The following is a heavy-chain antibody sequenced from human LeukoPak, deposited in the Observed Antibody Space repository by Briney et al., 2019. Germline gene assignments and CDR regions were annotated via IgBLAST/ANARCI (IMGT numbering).Heavy chain of an antibody. CDR1: GGTFSIYA. J-gene: IGHJ4*02. CDR2: IIPIFGTA. V-gene: IGHV1-69*05. CDR3: ASYDSSGYHQRPFDY. D-gene: IGHD3-22*01. Sequence: SVKVSSKASGGTFSIYAISWVRQAPGQGLEWMGGIIPIFGTANYEQRLQGRVTITTDESTSTAYMELSSLRSEDTAVYYCASYDSSGYHQRPFDYWGEGTLVTVSS.